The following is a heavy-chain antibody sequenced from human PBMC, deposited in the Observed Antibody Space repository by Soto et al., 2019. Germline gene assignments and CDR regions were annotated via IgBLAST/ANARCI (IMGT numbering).Heavy chain of an antibody. D-gene: IGHD2-15*01. CDR3: ARPAANILFPHFDL. CDR2: LNPRISTT. J-gene: IGHJ2*01. CDR1: GYTLTYYN. V-gene: IGHV1-46*01. Sequence: QVQLVQSGAEVKKPGASVKVSCQASGYTLTYYNLHWVRQAPGQGLEWMAKLNPRISTTSYAQKFRGRLTVTRDTSTGTVYMELNSLTSEDTAVYYCARPAANILFPHFDLWCRGTLVSVSS.